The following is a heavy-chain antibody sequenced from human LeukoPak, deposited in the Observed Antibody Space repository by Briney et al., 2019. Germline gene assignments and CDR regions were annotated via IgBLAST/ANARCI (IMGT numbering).Heavy chain of an antibody. J-gene: IGHJ6*03. CDR3: ARGQYQLRFGYYNYYMDV. CDR2: INPNSGGT. CDR1: GYTFTGYY. Sequence: GASVKVSCKASGYTFTGYYMHWVRQAPGQGLEWMGWINPNSGGTNYAQKLQGRVTMTRDTSISTAYMELSRLRSDDTAIYYCARGQYQLRFGYYNYYMDVWGKGTTVTVSS. D-gene: IGHD2-2*01. V-gene: IGHV1-2*02.